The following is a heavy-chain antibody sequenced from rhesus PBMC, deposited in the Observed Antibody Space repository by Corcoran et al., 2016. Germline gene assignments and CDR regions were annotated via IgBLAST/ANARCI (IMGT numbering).Heavy chain of an antibody. J-gene: IGHJ4*01. CDR2: INSGGGST. CDR3: ANLYSGYSYSFDY. CDR1: GFTFCSYG. V-gene: IGHV3S5*01. D-gene: IGHD5-24*01. Sequence: EVQLVETGGGLVQPGGSLKVSCAASGFTFCSYGLSWGRQAPGKGLEWVSAINSGGGSTYYADSVKGRFTISRDNSKNTLSLQMNSLRAEDTAVYYCANLYSGYSYSFDYWGQGVLVTVSS.